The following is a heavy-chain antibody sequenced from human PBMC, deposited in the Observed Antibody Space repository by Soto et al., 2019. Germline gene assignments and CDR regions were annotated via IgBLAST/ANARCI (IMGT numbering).Heavy chain of an antibody. CDR1: GFTFSNYA. CDR3: AKCIHISGYGSPAGMDV. V-gene: IGHV3-23*01. J-gene: IGHJ6*02. D-gene: IGHD5-18*01. CDR2: VSVSGGST. Sequence: EVQLLESGGGLVRPGGSLRLSCAASGFTFSNYAMTWVRQAPGKGLEWVSGVSVSGGSTYFADSVKGRFTISRDKSKNTLFLQMDSLRAEDTAVYYCAKCIHISGYGSPAGMDVWGQGTTVTVSS.